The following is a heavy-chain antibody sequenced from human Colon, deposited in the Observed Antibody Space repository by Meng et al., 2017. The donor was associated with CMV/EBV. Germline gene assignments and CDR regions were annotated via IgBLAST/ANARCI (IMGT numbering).Heavy chain of an antibody. CDR3: AREAEPVANYYYYYDMDV. J-gene: IGHJ6*02. D-gene: IGHD2-2*01. V-gene: IGHV3-9*01. Sequence: LSLTCAASGFTFDDHAMHWVRQVPGKGPEWVAGITWNSETIAYGDSVKGRFTLSRDISKNIVYLQINRLTAEDTAIYYCAREAEPVANYYYYYDMDVWGQGTTVTVSS. CDR2: ITWNSETI. CDR1: GFTFDDHA.